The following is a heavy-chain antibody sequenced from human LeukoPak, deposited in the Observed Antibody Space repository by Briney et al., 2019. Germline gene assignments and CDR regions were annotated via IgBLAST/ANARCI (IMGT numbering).Heavy chain of an antibody. CDR1: GYTFTVYY. Sequence: GASVKVSCKASGYTFTVYYMHWVRQAPGQGLECMVRNNPNSGGTNYAQKFKGRVTMTRDTSISTAYMELSRLRSDDTAVYYCARDSIAVAGTYFDYWGQGTLVTVSS. CDR2: NNPNSGGT. J-gene: IGHJ4*02. CDR3: ARDSIAVAGTYFDY. D-gene: IGHD6-19*01. V-gene: IGHV1-2*06.